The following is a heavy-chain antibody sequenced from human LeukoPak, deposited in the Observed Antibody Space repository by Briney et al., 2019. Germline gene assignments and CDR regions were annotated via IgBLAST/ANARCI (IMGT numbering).Heavy chain of an antibody. CDR2: VRGSGDTK. D-gene: IGHD3-10*01. Sequence: PGGSLRLSCAASGFTFSTYAMSWVRQAPGKGLEWVSSVRGSGDTKYDAGSLKGRFTISRDNSKNTVYLQMNSLRAEDTAIYYCARCRGLLDPFDYWGQGILVTVSS. V-gene: IGHV3-23*01. CDR3: ARCRGLLDPFDY. J-gene: IGHJ4*02. CDR1: GFTFSTYA.